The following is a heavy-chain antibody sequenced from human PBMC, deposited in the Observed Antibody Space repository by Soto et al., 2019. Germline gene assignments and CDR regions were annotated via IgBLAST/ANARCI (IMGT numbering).Heavy chain of an antibody. CDR2: IDTYGSAT. V-gene: IGHV3-74*03. CDR1: GFTFSSYA. CDR3: ARGNNGMDV. J-gene: IGHJ6*02. Sequence: GGSLRLSCAASGFTFSSYAMSWVRQAPGKGLVWVSRIDTYGSATKYADSVRGRFTISRDNAKNTLYLQLNSLRVEDTAVYYCARGNNGMDVWGQGTTVTVSS.